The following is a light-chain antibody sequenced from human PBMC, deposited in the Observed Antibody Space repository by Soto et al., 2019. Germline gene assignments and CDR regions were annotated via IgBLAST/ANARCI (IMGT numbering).Light chain of an antibody. CDR2: DAS. CDR3: QQRSQWPLT. V-gene: IGKV3-11*01. J-gene: IGKJ4*01. Sequence: EIVLTQSPATLSLSPGERATLSCRASQSVSSYLAWYQQKPGQAPTLLIYDASSRATGIPGRFSGSGSGADFTLTITGLEPADFAVYYCQQRSQWPLTFGGGTKVDIK. CDR1: QSVSSY.